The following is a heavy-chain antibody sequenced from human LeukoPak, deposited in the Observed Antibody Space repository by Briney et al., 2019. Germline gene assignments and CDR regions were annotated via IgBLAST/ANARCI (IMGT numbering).Heavy chain of an antibody. CDR3: ARRGYCSGGSCYHY. V-gene: IGHV4-34*01. J-gene: IGHJ4*02. CDR2: INHSGST. D-gene: IGHD2-15*01. Sequence: SETLSLTCAVYGGSFSGYYWSWIRQPPGKGLEWIGEINHSGSTNYNPSLKSRVTISVDTSKNQFSLKLSSVAAADTAVYYCARRGYCSGGSCYHYWGQGTLVTVSS. CDR1: GGSFSGYY.